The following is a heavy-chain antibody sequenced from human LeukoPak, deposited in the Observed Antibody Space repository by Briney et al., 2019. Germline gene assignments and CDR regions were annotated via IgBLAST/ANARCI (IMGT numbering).Heavy chain of an antibody. CDR3: AREDSGGNSFDY. D-gene: IGHD4/OR15-4a*01. J-gene: IGHJ4*02. CDR1: GFTLSDYY. CDR2: ISNCGFTT. V-gene: IGHV3-11*01. Sequence: GGSLRLSCAASGFTLSDYYVSWIRQAPGKGLEWVAFISNCGFTTYYADSVKGRFTVSRDNAKDSVSLQMDSLRADDTARYYCAREDSGGNSFDYWGQGAQVTVS.